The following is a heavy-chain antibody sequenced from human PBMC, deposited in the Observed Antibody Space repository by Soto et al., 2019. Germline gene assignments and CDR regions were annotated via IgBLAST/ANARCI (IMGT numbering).Heavy chain of an antibody. CDR3: AKSRVTYYYYYGLDV. J-gene: IGHJ6*02. D-gene: IGHD5-18*01. CDR1: GFTFSNFG. V-gene: IGHV3-30*18. Sequence: PGGSLSLSCVASGFTFSNFGMHWVRQAPGQGLEWVALISDDGSIQYYADSVKGRFTISRDNSKNSLYVQMNSLRAEDTAVYYCAKSRVTYYYYYGLDVWGQGTTVTVSS. CDR2: ISDDGSIQ.